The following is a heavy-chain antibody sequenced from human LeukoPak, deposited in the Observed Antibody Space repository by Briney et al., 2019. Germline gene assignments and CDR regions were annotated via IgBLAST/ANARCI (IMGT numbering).Heavy chain of an antibody. V-gene: IGHV1-46*01. J-gene: IGHJ5*02. Sequence: ASVKVSCKSSGYTFTSYYMHWVRQAPGQGLEWMGIINPSGCSTSYAQKFQGRVTMTRDTSTSTVYMELSSLRSEDTAVYYCARERITMIVVVTSAGFDPWGQGTLVTVSS. D-gene: IGHD3-22*01. CDR3: ARERITMIVVVTSAGFDP. CDR2: INPSGCST. CDR1: GYTFTSYY.